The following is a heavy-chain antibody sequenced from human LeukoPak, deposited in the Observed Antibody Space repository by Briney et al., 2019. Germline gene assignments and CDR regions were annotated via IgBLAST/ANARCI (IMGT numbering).Heavy chain of an antibody. CDR1: GDSISSYY. CDR2: IYYSGST. D-gene: IGHD3-22*01. V-gene: IGHV4-59*01. CDR3: AREADYYDSSGYQYNWFDP. Sequence: PSETLSLTCTVSGDSISSYYWSWIRQPPGKGLEWIGYIYYSGSTNYNPSLKSRVTISVDTSKNQFSLKLSSVTAADTAVYYCAREADYYDSSGYQYNWFDPWGQGTLVTVSS. J-gene: IGHJ5*02.